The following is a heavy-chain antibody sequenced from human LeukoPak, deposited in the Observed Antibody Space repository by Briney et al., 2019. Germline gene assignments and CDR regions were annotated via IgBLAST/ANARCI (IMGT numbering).Heavy chain of an antibody. Sequence: ASVKVSCKASGYTFTGYYMHWMRQAPGQGLEWMGRINPNSGGTNYAQKFQGRVTMTRDTSISTAYMELSRLRSDDTAVYYCARVGRGVIINAFDIWGQGTMVTVSS. CDR2: INPNSGGT. J-gene: IGHJ3*02. D-gene: IGHD3-10*01. CDR3: ARVGRGVIINAFDI. V-gene: IGHV1-2*06. CDR1: GYTFTGYY.